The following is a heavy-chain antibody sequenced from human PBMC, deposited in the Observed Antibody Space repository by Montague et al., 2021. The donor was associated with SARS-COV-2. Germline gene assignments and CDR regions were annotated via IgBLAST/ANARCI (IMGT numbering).Heavy chain of an antibody. Sequence: SLRLSCAASGFTFKSYSMHWVRQAPGKGLEWVAVISFDATNKYYADSVKGRFAISRDNYENTQYLQMNTRRVEDTAVYYCARVFSGTYLDYFDFWGQGTLVTVSS. D-gene: IGHD1-26*01. V-gene: IGHV3-30*09. CDR3: ARVFSGTYLDYFDF. CDR1: GFTFKSYS. J-gene: IGHJ4*02. CDR2: ISFDATNK.